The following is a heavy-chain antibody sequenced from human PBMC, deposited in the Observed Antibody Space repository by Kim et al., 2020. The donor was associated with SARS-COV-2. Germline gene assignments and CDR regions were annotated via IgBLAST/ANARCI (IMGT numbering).Heavy chain of an antibody. D-gene: IGHD6-25*01. V-gene: IGHV4-34*01. CDR2: INHSGST. CDR3: ARIGRLHRFDP. Sequence: SETLSLTCAVYGGSFSGYYWSWIRQPPGKGLEWIGEINHSGSTNYNPSLKSRVTISVDTSKNQFSLKLSSVTAADTAVYYCARIGRLHRFDPWGQGTLVTVSS. CDR1: GGSFSGYY. J-gene: IGHJ5*02.